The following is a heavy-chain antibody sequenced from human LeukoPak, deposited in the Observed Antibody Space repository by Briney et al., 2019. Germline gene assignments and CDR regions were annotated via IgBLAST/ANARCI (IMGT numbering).Heavy chain of an antibody. J-gene: IGHJ4*02. CDR2: INPSGGST. Sequence: ASVKVSCKASGYTFTSYYMHWVRQAPGQGLEWMGIINPSGGSTSYAQKFQGRVTMTRDTSTSTVCMELSSLRSEDTAVYYCASEGTVTGQLNYYFDYWGQGTLVTVSS. V-gene: IGHV1-46*01. CDR1: GYTFTSYY. CDR3: ASEGTVTGQLNYYFDY. D-gene: IGHD4-11*01.